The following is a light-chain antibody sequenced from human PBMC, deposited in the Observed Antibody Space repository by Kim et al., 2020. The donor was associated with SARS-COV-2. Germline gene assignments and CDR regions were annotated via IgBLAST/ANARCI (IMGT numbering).Light chain of an antibody. V-gene: IGKV1-5*03. CDR2: KAS. CDR1: QSISSW. J-gene: IGKJ2*01. CDR3: QQYNSYPYT. Sequence: DIQMTQSPSTLSASVGDRVTITCRASQSISSWLAWFQQKPGKAPKLLIYKASSLESGVPSRFSGNESGTEFTLTISSLQPDDFATYYCQQYNSYPYTFGQGTKLEI.